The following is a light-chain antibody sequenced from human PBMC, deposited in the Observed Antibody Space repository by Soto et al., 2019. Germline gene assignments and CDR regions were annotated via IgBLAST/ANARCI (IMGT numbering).Light chain of an antibody. CDR2: DAS. CDR3: QQYDSSPRT. CDR1: QSVYSSH. J-gene: IGKJ1*01. Sequence: EIVLTQSPGTLSLSPGERATLSCRASQSVYSSHLAWYRQKPGQVPRLLIYDASSRATGIPDRFSGSGSGTDFTLTIGRLEPEDLAVYYCQQYDSSPRTFGQGTKVDIK. V-gene: IGKV3-20*01.